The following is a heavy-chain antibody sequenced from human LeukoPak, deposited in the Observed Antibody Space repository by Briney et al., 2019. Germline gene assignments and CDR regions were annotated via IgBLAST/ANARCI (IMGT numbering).Heavy chain of an antibody. J-gene: IGHJ4*02. CDR2: FKPSNGDT. CDR1: GYTFTGYF. D-gene: IGHD2-21*02. V-gene: IGHV1-2*02. CDR3: VVVVTTIPGDY. Sequence: ASVKVSCKASGYTFTGYFMHWVRQAPGQGLEWMGWFKPSNGDTNYAQKFQGRVTMTRDTSINTAYMELSRLTSDDTAVYYCVVVVTTIPGDYWGQGTLVTVSS.